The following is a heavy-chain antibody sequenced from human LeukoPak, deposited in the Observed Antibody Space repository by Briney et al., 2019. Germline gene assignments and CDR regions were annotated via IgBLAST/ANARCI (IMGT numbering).Heavy chain of an antibody. V-gene: IGHV1-18*01. CDR2: ISPYNGNT. J-gene: IGHJ3*02. D-gene: IGHD2-15*01. CDR3: ARQSYFDGRGDDAFDI. Sequence: ASVKVSCKASGYTFNNYGISWVRQVPGQGLEWMGWISPYNGNTKFAQEFQGRVTVTTETSTSTAYMELRSLRSDDTAVYYCARQSYFDGRGDDAFDIWGQGTMVTVSS. CDR1: GYTFNNYG.